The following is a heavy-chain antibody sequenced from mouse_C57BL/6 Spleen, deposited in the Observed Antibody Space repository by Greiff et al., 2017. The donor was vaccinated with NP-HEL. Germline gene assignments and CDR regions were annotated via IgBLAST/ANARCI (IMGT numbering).Heavy chain of an antibody. CDR2: INPSNGGT. CDR3: ARCYYGSSSWFAY. CDR1: GYTFTSYW. V-gene: IGHV1-53*01. D-gene: IGHD1-1*01. J-gene: IGHJ3*01. Sequence: VQLQQPGTELVKPGASVKLSCKASGYTFTSYWMHWVKQRPGQGLEWIGNINPSNGGTNYNEKFKSKATLTVDNSSSTAYMQLSGLTSEDSAVYYCARCYYGSSSWFAYWGQGTLVTVSA.